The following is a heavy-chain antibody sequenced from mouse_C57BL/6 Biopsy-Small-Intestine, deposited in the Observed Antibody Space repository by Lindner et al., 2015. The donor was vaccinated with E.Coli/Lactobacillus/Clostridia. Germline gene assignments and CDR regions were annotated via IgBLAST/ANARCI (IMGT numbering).Heavy chain of an antibody. V-gene: IGHV1-7*01. CDR2: INPSSGYT. CDR1: GYAFSSYW. CDR3: ARGELGFDY. D-gene: IGHD4-1*01. Sequence: VQLQESGAELVKPGASVKISCKASGYAFSSYWMNWVKLRPGKGLEWIGYINPSSGYTKYNQKFKDKATLTADKSSSTAYMQLSSLTYEDSAVYYCARGELGFDYWGQGTTLTVSS. J-gene: IGHJ2*01.